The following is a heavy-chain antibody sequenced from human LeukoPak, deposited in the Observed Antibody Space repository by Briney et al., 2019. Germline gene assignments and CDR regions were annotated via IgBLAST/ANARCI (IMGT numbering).Heavy chain of an antibody. CDR3: ARGGVLRYFDGLLYLDY. V-gene: IGHV4-39*01. CDR2: IYYSGST. CDR1: GCSISSSSYY. J-gene: IGHJ4*02. Sequence: SETLSLTCTVSGCSISSSSYYWGWIRQPPGKGLECIGNIYYSGSTYYNPSLKSRVTISVDTSKNQFSLKLSSVTAADTAVYYCARGGVLRYFDGLLYLDYWGQGTLVTVSS. D-gene: IGHD3-9*01.